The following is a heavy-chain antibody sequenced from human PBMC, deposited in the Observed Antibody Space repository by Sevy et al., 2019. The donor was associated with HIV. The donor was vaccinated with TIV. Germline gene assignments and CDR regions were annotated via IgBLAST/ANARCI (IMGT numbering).Heavy chain of an antibody. CDR2: TDPEDGET. J-gene: IGHJ3*01. V-gene: IGHV1-24*01. CDR1: GHRLSDLS. Sequence: ASVKVSCKVSGHRLSDLSIHWVKQALGQGLEWMGGTDPEDGETIYSQIFQGRVTMTEDSSTGTAYMELSSLRSPDTGVYYCAAQIGASDGLDVWGQGTMVTVSS. D-gene: IGHD5-12*01. CDR3: AAQIGASDGLDV.